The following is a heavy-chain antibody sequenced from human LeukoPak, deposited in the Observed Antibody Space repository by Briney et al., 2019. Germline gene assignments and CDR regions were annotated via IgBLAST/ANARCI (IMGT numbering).Heavy chain of an antibody. V-gene: IGHV3-23*01. D-gene: IGHD3/OR15-3a*01. CDR1: GLIFSSHA. J-gene: IGHJ4*01. CDR3: ARDFRPGLVPSIDY. Sequence: GGSLSLSCAPSGLIFSSHAASWARHAPGKGLECVSHITGSGDPTYYGHPGEGRLTLSRDNTKHTIYLQISSLRAEHPDVYYCARDFRPGLVPSIDYCGQRSLVTASS. CDR2: ITGSGDPT.